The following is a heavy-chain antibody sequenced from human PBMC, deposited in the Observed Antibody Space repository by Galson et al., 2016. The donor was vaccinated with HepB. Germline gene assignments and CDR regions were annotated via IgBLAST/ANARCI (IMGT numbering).Heavy chain of an antibody. D-gene: IGHD6-13*01. V-gene: IGHV3-53*01. Sequence: SLRLSCAASGFTVSRNYMSWVRQAPGKGLEWVSLIYGAGSTYYADSVKGRFTISRDNSKNTLYLQMNSLRVEDTAVYYCARDVRVGSSWYPYSGGMDVWGQGTTVTVPS. CDR3: ARDVRVGSSWYPYSGGMDV. CDR2: IYGAGST. J-gene: IGHJ6*02. CDR1: GFTVSRNY.